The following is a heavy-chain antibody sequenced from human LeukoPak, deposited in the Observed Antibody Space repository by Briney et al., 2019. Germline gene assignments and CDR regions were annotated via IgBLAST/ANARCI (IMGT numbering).Heavy chain of an antibody. CDR2: INPNSGGT. J-gene: IGHJ6*03. CDR3: GRVNMEWLPSDYHHYMDV. D-gene: IGHD3-3*01. V-gene: IGHV1-2*02. Sequence: ASVKVSCKASGYTFTGYYMHWVRQAPGQGLEWMGWINPNSGGTNYAQKFQGRVTMTRDTSISTAYMELSRLRSDDTAVDYCGRVNMEWLPSDYHHYMDVWGKGTTVTVPS. CDR1: GYTFTGYY.